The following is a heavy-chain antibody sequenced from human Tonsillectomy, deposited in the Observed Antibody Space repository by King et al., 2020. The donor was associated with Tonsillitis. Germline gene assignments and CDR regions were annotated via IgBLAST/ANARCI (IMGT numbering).Heavy chain of an antibody. CDR2: ISFDGNTR. V-gene: IGHV3-30*03. D-gene: IGHD2-8*02. Sequence: VQLVESGGGVVQPGRSLRLSCTTSGFNFSTYGMNWVRQAPGKGPEWVSAISFDGNTRHYADSVKGRFTISKDEPRKKVYLQMNFVRPEDTAVYYCARGGSYWCDGCDSWGQGTLVSVSS. CDR3: ARGGSYWCDGCDS. J-gene: IGHJ4*02. CDR1: GFNFSTYG.